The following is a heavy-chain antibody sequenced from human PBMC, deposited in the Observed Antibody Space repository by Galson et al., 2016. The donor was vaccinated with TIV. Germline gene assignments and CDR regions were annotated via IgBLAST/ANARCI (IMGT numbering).Heavy chain of an antibody. CDR3: AKDGGSYEAFDY. CDR2: ISAGATNK. V-gene: IGHV3-23*01. CDR1: GFRFYEFE. J-gene: IGHJ4*02. D-gene: IGHD3-16*01. Sequence: SLRLSCAATGFRFYEFEMSWVRQAPGKGLEWVSAISAGATNKYYADSVKGRFTVSRDNSDNTLFLHMDRLKVEDTAMYYCAKDGGSYEAFDYWGQGVLVTVSS.